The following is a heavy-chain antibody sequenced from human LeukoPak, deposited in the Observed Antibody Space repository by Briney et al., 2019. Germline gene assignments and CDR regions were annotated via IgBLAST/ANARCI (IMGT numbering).Heavy chain of an antibody. CDR1: GGSISSYY. V-gene: IGHV4-39*01. D-gene: IGHD2-15*01. CDR2: IYYSGST. J-gene: IGHJ4*02. Sequence: PSETLSLTCTVSGGSISSYYWSWIRQPPGKGLEWIGSIYYSGSTYYNPSLKSRVTISVDTSKNQFSLKLSSVTAADTAVYYCARPKGYCSGGSCYQSFDYWGQGTLVTVSS. CDR3: ARPKGYCSGGSCYQSFDY.